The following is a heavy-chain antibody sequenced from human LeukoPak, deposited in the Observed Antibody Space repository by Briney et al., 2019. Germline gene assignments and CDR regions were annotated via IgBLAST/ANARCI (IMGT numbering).Heavy chain of an antibody. V-gene: IGHV3-21*01. J-gene: IGHJ4*02. Sequence: PGGSLRLSCAASGFTFSTYSMNWVRQAPGKGLEWVSSISRSSSYIYYADSVKGRFTISRDNAKNSLYLQMNSLRAEDTAVYYCARDLRSSGYYAFDYWGQGTLVTVSS. CDR3: ARDLRSSGYYAFDY. CDR1: GFTFSTYS. CDR2: ISRSSSYI. D-gene: IGHD3-22*01.